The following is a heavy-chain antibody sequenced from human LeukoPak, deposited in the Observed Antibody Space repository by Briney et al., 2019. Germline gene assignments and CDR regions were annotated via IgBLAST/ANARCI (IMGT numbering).Heavy chain of an antibody. CDR1: GGSISSYY. Sequence: SETLSLTCTVSGGSISSYYWSWIRQPPGKGLEWIGYIYYSGSTNYNPSLKSRVTISVDTSKNQFSLKLSSVTAADTAVYYCARRDSSGWCDYWGQGTLVTVSS. V-gene: IGHV4-59*08. J-gene: IGHJ4*02. CDR3: ARRDSSGWCDY. D-gene: IGHD6-19*01. CDR2: IYYSGST.